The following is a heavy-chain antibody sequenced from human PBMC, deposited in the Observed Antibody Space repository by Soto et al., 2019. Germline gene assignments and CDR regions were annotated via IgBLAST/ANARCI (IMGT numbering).Heavy chain of an antibody. CDR1: GGSISSDNDS. CDR2: IYHSGST. V-gene: IGHV4-30-2*01. CDR3: ARANYSHGMDV. Sequence: QLQLQESGSGLVTPSQTLSLTCAVSGGSISSDNDSWSWIRQPPGKGLEWIAYIYHSGSTYYNPSLGSRVTMSVDRSKNQFSLRLSSVTAADTAVYYCARANYSHGMDVWGQGTTVTVSS. J-gene: IGHJ6*02. D-gene: IGHD2-21*01.